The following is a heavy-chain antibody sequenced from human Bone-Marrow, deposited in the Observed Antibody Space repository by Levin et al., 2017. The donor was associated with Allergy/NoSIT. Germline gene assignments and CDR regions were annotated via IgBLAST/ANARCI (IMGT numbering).Heavy chain of an antibody. V-gene: IGHV1-2*02. CDR3: ARVGMVRGVIGWVGYYYYMDV. D-gene: IGHD3-10*01. Sequence: KISCKASGYTFTGYYMHWVRQAPGQGLEWMGWINPNSGGTNYAQKFQGRVTMTRDTSISTAYMELSRLRSDDTAVYYCARVGMVRGVIGWVGYYYYMDVWGKGTTVTVSS. J-gene: IGHJ6*03. CDR2: INPNSGGT. CDR1: GYTFTGYY.